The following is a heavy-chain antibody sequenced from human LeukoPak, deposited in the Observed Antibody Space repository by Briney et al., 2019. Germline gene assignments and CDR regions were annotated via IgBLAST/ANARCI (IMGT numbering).Heavy chain of an antibody. J-gene: IGHJ4*02. CDR3: AGNSGWLFDY. Sequence: PGGSLRLSCAGTGFTFSNYWMNWVRQAPGKGLEWVANMKEDGSQIYYVDSVKGRFTISRDNAKNSVYLQMNSLRAEDTAVYYCAGNSGWLFDYWGQGTLVAVSS. D-gene: IGHD5-12*01. CDR2: MKEDGSQI. V-gene: IGHV3-7*01. CDR1: GFTFSNYW.